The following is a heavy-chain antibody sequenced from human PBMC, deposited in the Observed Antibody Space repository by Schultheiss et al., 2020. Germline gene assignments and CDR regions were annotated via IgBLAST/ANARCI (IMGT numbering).Heavy chain of an antibody. D-gene: IGHD4-17*01. CDR1: GGSISSYY. CDR2: IYYSGST. V-gene: IGHV4-59*01. CDR3: ARDGVDDYGDYGPVRDLGMDV. Sequence: SETLSLTCTVSGGSISSYYWSWIRQPPGKGLEWIGYIYYSGSTNYNPSLKSRVTISVDTSKNQFSLKLSSVTAADTAVYYCARDGVDDYGDYGPVRDLGMDVWGQGTTVTVSS. J-gene: IGHJ6*02.